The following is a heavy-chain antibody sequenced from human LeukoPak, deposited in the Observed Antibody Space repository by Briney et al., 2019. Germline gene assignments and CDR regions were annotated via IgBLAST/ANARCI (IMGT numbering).Heavy chain of an antibody. CDR3: ARETRGGSCNPPSYMDV. J-gene: IGHJ6*03. Sequence: GGSLRLSCAASGFTVSSNYMSWVRQAPGKGLQWVSVIYNDGTTYYADSVKGRFTISRDNSKNTLYLQMNSLRAEDTAVYYCARETRGGSCNPPSYMDVWGNGTTVTVSS. V-gene: IGHV3-53*01. CDR2: IYNDGTT. CDR1: GFTVSSNY. D-gene: IGHD2-15*01.